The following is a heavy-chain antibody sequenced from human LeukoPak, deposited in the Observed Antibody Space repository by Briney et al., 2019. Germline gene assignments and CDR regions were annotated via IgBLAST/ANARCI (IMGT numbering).Heavy chain of an antibody. D-gene: IGHD6-6*01. Sequence: GGSLRLSCAASGVTVSNNYMNWVRQAPGKGLEWVSLIYSGRSTYYADSVKGRFTISRDNSKNTLYLQMNSLRAEDTAVYYCARDPPAVAANTYGWGQGTLVTVSS. J-gene: IGHJ4*02. CDR1: GVTVSNNY. V-gene: IGHV3-66*01. CDR3: ARDPPAVAANTYG. CDR2: IYSGRST.